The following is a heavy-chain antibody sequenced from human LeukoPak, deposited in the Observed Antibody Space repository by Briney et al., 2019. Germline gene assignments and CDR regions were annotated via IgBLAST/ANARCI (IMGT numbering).Heavy chain of an antibody. Sequence: GGSLRLSCAASGFTFSSYGMHWVRQAPGKGLEWVAFIRYDGSNKYYADSVKGRFTISRDNSKNTLYLQMNSLRAEDTAVYYCARVALWFGESYYFDYWGQGTLVTVSS. D-gene: IGHD3-10*01. CDR2: IRYDGSNK. CDR3: ARVALWFGESYYFDY. V-gene: IGHV3-30*02. J-gene: IGHJ4*02. CDR1: GFTFSSYG.